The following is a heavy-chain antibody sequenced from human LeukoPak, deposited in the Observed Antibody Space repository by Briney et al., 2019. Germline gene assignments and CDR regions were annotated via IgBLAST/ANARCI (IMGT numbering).Heavy chain of an antibody. J-gene: IGHJ4*02. D-gene: IGHD3-10*01. Sequence: GGSLRLSCATSGFIFSTYRMNWVRQAPGKGLEWISFIDPSSSTIYYADSVKGRFTISRDNAKNSLYLHTNSLRAEDTAIYYCARDGRVGEFLSSPGYWGQGTRVTVSS. V-gene: IGHV3-48*01. CDR2: IDPSSSTI. CDR3: ARDGRVGEFLSSPGY. CDR1: GFIFSTYR.